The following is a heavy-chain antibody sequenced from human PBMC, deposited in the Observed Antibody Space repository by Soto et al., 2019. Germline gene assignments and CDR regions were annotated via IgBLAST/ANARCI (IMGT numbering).Heavy chain of an antibody. CDR1: GFTFSIYT. CDR3: ARVRSGGSGYFDY. CDR2: ISDTSSHI. J-gene: IGHJ4*02. D-gene: IGHD2-15*01. Sequence: EVQLVESGGGLVKPGGSLRLSCAASGFTFSIYTITWVRQAPGQGLEWVSSISDTSSHIYYSDSEEGRFTVSRDNAKKSLFLQVNSLRAEDKAVDYCARVRSGGSGYFDYWGRGTLVTVSS. V-gene: IGHV3-21*01.